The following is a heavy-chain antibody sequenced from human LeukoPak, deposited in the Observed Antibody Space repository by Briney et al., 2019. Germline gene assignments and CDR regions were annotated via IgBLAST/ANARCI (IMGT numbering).Heavy chain of an antibody. V-gene: IGHV3-48*04. CDR3: ARDRDWSFDY. D-gene: IGHD3-9*01. J-gene: IGHJ4*02. CDR1: GFAFSEYP. CDR2: IRGSSRAK. Sequence: PGGSLRLSCAASGFAFSEYPMNWVRQAPGKGLEWVSNIRGSSRAKNYADSVKGRFTISRDNAKNSLYLEMSSLRAEDTAVYHCARDRDWSFDYWGQGTLVTVSS.